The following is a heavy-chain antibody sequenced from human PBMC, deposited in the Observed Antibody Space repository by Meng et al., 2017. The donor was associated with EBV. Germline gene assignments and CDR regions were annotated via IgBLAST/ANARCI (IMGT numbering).Heavy chain of an antibody. V-gene: IGHV4-34*01. CDR3: AGSYGGVLNY. Sequence: VKPQHWGTGLLKPSGTLSLTCAVYGGSFSGYYWSWIRQPPGKGLEWIGEINHSGSTNYNPSLKSRVTISVDTSKNQFSLKLSSVTAADTAVYYCAGSYGGVLNYWGQGTLVTVSS. J-gene: IGHJ4*02. D-gene: IGHD4-23*01. CDR2: INHSGST. CDR1: GGSFSGYY.